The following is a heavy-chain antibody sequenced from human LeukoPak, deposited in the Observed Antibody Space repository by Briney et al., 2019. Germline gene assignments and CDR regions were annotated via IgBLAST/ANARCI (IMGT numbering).Heavy chain of an antibody. CDR1: GFTFSTYP. V-gene: IGHV3-23*01. CDR2: LRVSGGST. J-gene: IGHJ4*02. D-gene: IGHD2-15*01. CDR3: ARGPRDIVVVDAHYFDY. Sequence: GGSLRLSCAASGFTFSTYPMSWVRQAPGMGPEWVSSLRVSGGSTYYADSVKGRFTISRDNSKNTLYLQMNSLRAGDTAVYYCARGPRDIVVVDAHYFDYWGQGTLVTVSS.